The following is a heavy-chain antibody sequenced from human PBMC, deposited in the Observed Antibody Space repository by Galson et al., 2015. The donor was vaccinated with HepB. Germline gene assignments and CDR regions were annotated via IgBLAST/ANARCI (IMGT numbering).Heavy chain of an antibody. CDR1: GYTFTTYV. CDR2: INPANGIT. V-gene: IGHV1-3*01. J-gene: IGHJ4*02. CDR3: ARSSEYSDY. Sequence: SVKVSCKASGYTFTTYVLHWVRQAPGQRLEWMGWINPANGITIQSQKFQGRVTITRDTSASTAYMELSSLRSEDAAVYYCARSSEYSDYWGQGTLVTVSS. D-gene: IGHD2/OR15-2a*01.